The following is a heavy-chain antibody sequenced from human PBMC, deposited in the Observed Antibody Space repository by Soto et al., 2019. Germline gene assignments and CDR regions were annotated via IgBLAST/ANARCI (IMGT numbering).Heavy chain of an antibody. CDR1: GFAFSNAW. J-gene: IGHJ4*01. V-gene: IGHV3-15*07. D-gene: IGHD4-17*01. CDR2: IKSKGHGGTT. CDR3: TTDSYTTVLEVRFDY. Sequence: EVQLVESGGGLVKPGGSLRLSCAASGFAFSNAWINWVRQAPGKGLEWVGRIKSKGHGGTTDFAAPVRGRFAITRDDSRNMVYKQMNSWNTEDTAVYYCTTDSYTTVLEVRFDYWGHGTLVTVSS.